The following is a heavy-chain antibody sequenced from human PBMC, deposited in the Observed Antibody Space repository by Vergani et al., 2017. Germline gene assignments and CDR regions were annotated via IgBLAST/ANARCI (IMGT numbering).Heavy chain of an antibody. J-gene: IGHJ4*02. CDR3: AKDRPHPNFDY. V-gene: IGHV3-23*04. CDR1: GGTFSSYA. CDR2: ISGSGGST. Sequence: VQLVQSGAEVKKPGSSVKVSCKASGGTFSSYAMSWVRQAPGKGLEWVSAISGSGGSTYYADSVKGRFTISRDNSKNTLYLQMNSLRAEDTAVYYCAKDRPHPNFDYWGQGTLVTVSS.